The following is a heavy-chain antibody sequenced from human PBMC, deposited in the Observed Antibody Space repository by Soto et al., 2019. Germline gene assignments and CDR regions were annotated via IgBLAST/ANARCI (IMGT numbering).Heavy chain of an antibody. CDR1: GFIFKMYW. J-gene: IGHJ4*02. Sequence: GGSLRLSCAASGFIFKMYWMHWVRQSPGKGLVWISRIYNDGTYSDYADSVRGRFTISRDNVNNTLYLQMNNLRAEDSGLYYCTRGPRPISTGTGAYWGQGTQVTVSS. CDR2: IYNDGTYS. CDR3: TRGPRPISTGTGAY. V-gene: IGHV3-74*01. D-gene: IGHD3-10*01.